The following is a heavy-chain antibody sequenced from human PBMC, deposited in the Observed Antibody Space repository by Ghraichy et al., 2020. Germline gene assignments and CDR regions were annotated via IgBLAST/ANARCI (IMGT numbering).Heavy chain of an antibody. Sequence: GGSLRLSCAASGFSFSSRPMIWVRQAPGKGLEWVSSISGSGGSAYYADSVKGRFTISRANSKNTLSLQMNSLRAEDTAVYYCVKNPGIAVPPIWGQGTMVTVSS. CDR2: ISGSGGSA. V-gene: IGHV3-23*01. CDR1: GFSFSSRP. J-gene: IGHJ3*02. CDR3: VKNPGIAVPPI. D-gene: IGHD6-19*01.